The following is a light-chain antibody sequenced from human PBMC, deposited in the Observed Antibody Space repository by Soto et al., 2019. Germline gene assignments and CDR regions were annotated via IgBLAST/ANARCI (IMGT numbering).Light chain of an antibody. CDR1: QYIHTW. J-gene: IGKJ3*01. Sequence: DMQMTQSPSSVSASVGDRVTITCRASQYIHTWLAWYQQKPGKAPKLLISGAATLHSGVPSRFSGSGSVTEFTLTITNLQPEDFATYYCQQANNFPFAFGPGTKVEIK. CDR2: GAA. CDR3: QQANNFPFA. V-gene: IGKV1-12*01.